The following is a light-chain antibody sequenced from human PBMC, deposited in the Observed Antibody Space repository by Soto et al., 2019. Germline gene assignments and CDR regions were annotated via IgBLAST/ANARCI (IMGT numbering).Light chain of an antibody. CDR2: WAS. Sequence: DIVMTQSPDSLAVSLGERATINCKSSQSVLYSSNNKNYLAWYQQKPGQPPKLLIYWASTRESGVPDRFSGSGSGTDFTHTISSLQAEDVAVYYCQQYYSTPLTFGGGTKVEI. CDR1: QSVLYSSNNKNY. J-gene: IGKJ4*01. CDR3: QQYYSTPLT. V-gene: IGKV4-1*01.